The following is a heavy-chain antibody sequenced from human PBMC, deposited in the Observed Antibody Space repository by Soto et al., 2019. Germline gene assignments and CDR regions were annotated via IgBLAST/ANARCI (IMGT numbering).Heavy chain of an antibody. CDR1: GGTFSSYA. V-gene: IGHV1-69*12. Sequence: QVQLVQSGAEVKKPGSSVKVSCKASGGTFSSYAISWVRQAPGQGLEWRGGIIPIFGTANYAQKFQGRVTITADESTSTAYMELSSLRSGDPDVYYWARGDDLYYYGMDVCGQGTTVTVFS. CDR3: ARGDDLYYYGMDV. J-gene: IGHJ6*02. CDR2: IIPIFGTA.